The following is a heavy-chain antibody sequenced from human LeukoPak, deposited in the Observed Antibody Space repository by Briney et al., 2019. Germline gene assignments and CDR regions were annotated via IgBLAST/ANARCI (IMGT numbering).Heavy chain of an antibody. J-gene: IGHJ3*02. CDR1: GFTVSDNY. CDR2: ISGGGST. Sequence: SGGSLRLSCAASGFTVSDNYTSWVRQAPGKGLEWVSAISGGGSTYYADSVKGRFIISRDNSKNTVYLQLNSLRAEDTAVYYCARGGDTIGSTRSPFDIWGQGTMVTVSS. D-gene: IGHD3-22*01. V-gene: IGHV3-53*01. CDR3: ARGGDTIGSTRSPFDI.